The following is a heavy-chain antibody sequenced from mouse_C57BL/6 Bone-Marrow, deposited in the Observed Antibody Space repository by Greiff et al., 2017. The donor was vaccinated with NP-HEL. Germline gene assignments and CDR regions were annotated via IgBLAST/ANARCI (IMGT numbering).Heavy chain of an antibody. CDR2: IDPNSGCT. V-gene: IGHV1-72*01. CDR1: GYTFTSYW. Sequence: QVQLQQPGADLVKPGASVKLSCKASGYTFTSYWMHWVKQRPGRGLEWIGRIDPNSGCTKFNEKFKTKATLTVDTPSSTAYMQLSSLTSEDSAVYSCAGYNYGCAGRWFDDWGQGTTVTVSS. CDR3: AGYNYGCAGRWFDD. J-gene: IGHJ1*01. D-gene: IGHD1-1*01.